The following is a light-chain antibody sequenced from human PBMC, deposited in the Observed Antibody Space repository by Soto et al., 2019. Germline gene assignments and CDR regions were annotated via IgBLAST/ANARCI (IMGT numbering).Light chain of an antibody. CDR3: QQYYSTPFT. V-gene: IGKV4-1*01. Sequence: DIVMTQSPDSLAVSLGARATINCKSSQSVLYSSNNKTYLAWYQQKPGQPPKLLIYWASTRESGVPDRFSGSGSGTDFTLTISSLQAEDVAVYDCQQYYSTPFTFGPGTKVDSK. CDR1: QSVLYSSNNKTY. CDR2: WAS. J-gene: IGKJ3*01.